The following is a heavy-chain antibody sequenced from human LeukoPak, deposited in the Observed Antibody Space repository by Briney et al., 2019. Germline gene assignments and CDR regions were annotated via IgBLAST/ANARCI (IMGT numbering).Heavy chain of an antibody. J-gene: IGHJ6*03. D-gene: IGHD5-18*01. CDR1: VYTYTNYG. V-gene: IGHV1-18*01. CDR3: ARVFAMGWGYYYYCYMDV. CDR2: ISAYNGNT. Sequence: ASVNVSLKSSVYTYTNYGISGVRPAPGQGRGWMGCISAYNGNTNYGQKHQGRVTMTTDTSTSTAYMELRSLRSDDTAVYYCARVFAMGWGYYYYCYMDVWGKGTTVTVSS.